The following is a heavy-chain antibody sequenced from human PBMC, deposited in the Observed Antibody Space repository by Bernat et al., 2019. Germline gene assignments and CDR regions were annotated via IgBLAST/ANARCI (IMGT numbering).Heavy chain of an antibody. V-gene: IGHV3-30-3*01. D-gene: IGHD3-3*01. CDR1: GFTFSSYA. J-gene: IGHJ6*02. Sequence: QVQLVESGGGVVQPGRSLRLSCAASGFTFSSYAMHWVRQAPGKGLEWVAVISYDGSNKYYADSVKGRFTISRDNSKNTLYLQMNSLRAEDTAVYYCARDRGGDYDCWSGYFNYYYYGMDVWGQGTTVTVSS. CDR3: ARDRGGDYDCWSGYFNYYYYGMDV. CDR2: ISYDGSNK.